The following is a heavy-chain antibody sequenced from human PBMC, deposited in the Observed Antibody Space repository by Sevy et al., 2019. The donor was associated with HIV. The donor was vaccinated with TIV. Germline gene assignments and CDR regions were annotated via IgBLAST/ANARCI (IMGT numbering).Heavy chain of an antibody. CDR2: IVVGSGNT. V-gene: IGHV1-58*01. D-gene: IGHD6-19*01. Sequence: ASVKVSCKASGFTFTSSAVQWVRQARGQRLEWIGWIVVGSGNTNYAQKFQERVTITRDMSTSTAYMELSSLRSEDTAVYYCAADDRLYSSGRYSEYYYYYGMDVWGQGTTVTVSS. CDR3: AADDRLYSSGRYSEYYYYYGMDV. J-gene: IGHJ6*02. CDR1: GFTFTSSA.